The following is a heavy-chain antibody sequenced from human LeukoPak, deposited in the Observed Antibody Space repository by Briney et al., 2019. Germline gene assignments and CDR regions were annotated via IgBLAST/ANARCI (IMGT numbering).Heavy chain of an antibody. CDR2: IYDSGST. D-gene: IGHD3-22*01. CDR1: GGSISSYF. Sequence: SETLSLTCAVSGGSISSYFWSWIRHPPAKGLQWIGYIYDSGSTISNHSLKSRVTISVDTSKNQFSLKLSSVTAADTAVYYCARSSHYYDSSGYYYYFDYWGQGTLVTVSS. J-gene: IGHJ4*02. CDR3: ARSSHYYDSSGYYYYFDY. V-gene: IGHV4-59*01.